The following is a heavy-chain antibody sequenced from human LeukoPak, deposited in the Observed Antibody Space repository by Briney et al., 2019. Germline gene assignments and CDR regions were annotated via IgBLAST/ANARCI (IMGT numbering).Heavy chain of an antibody. CDR2: IYPGDSDT. Sequence: GESLKISCKGSGYSFTSYWIGWVRQMPGKGLEWMGIIYPGDSDTRYSPSFQGQVTISADKSISTAYLQWSSLKASDTAMYYCARSAGPNYYGSGSYRNPGGFDPWGQGTLVTVSS. V-gene: IGHV5-51*01. CDR1: GYSFTSYW. D-gene: IGHD3-10*01. J-gene: IGHJ5*02. CDR3: ARSAGPNYYGSGSYRNPGGFDP.